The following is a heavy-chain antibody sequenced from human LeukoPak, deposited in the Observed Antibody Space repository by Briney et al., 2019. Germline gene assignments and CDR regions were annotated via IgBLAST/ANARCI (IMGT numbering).Heavy chain of an antibody. CDR3: ARLYGNYGYYARDV. Sequence: GGSLRLSCAASGFNFRSYEMNWVRQAPGKGLEWVSYISSSGTSIHYADSVKGRFTISRDNAKNSLYLQMNSLRAEDRAVYYCARLYGNYGYYARDVWGIGATVTVSS. D-gene: IGHD3-16*01. V-gene: IGHV3-48*03. CDR1: GFNFRSYE. J-gene: IGHJ6*04. CDR2: ISSSGTSI.